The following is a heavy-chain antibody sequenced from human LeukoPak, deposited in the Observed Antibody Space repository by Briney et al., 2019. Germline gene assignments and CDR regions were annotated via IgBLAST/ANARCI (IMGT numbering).Heavy chain of an antibody. CDR1: GYSISSGYY. D-gene: IGHD3-3*01. V-gene: IGHV4-38-2*02. CDR2: IYYSGST. J-gene: IGHJ3*02. Sequence: NPSETLSLTCTVSGYSISSGYYWGWIRQPPGKGLEWIGSIYYSGSTYYNPSLKSRVTISVDTSKNQFSLKLSSVTAADTAVYYCARDQTGYDFWSGKPPFLDAFDIWGQGTMVTVSS. CDR3: ARDQTGYDFWSGKPPFLDAFDI.